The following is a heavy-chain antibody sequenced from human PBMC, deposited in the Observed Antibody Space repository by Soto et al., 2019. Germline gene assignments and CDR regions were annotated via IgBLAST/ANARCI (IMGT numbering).Heavy chain of an antibody. D-gene: IGHD1-1*01. J-gene: IGHJ3*02. Sequence: SEALSVTSAFSGYSISIGYYWDWIRQPPVKGLEWIGSIYHSGSTYYNPSLKSRVTISVDTSKNQFSLKLSSVTAADTAVYYCARVRNNWNDEAFDIWGQGTMVTVSS. CDR3: ARVRNNWNDEAFDI. V-gene: IGHV4-38-2*01. CDR2: IYHSGST. CDR1: GYSISIGYY.